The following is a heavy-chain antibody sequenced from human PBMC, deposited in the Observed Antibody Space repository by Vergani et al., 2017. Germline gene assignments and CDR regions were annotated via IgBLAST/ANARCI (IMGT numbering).Heavy chain of an antibody. Sequence: QVQLQESGPGLVKSSETLSLTCTVSGGSISDYYWNWLRQPPGEGLEWIGYIYKSGSSTYNPSLKGLVTISADTSKNQFSLKLTSVTAADTALYYCARDRGYSTGWYSAFDIWGQGTMVTVSS. CDR3: ARDRGYSTGWYSAFDI. CDR1: GGSISDYY. V-gene: IGHV4-59*01. J-gene: IGHJ3*02. D-gene: IGHD6-19*01. CDR2: IYKSGSS.